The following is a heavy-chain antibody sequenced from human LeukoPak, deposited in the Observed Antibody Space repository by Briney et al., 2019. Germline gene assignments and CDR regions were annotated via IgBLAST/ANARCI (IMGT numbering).Heavy chain of an antibody. Sequence: SETLSLTCTVSGHSISNSYYWGWIRQPPGKGLEGIGSIYHTGSTYYNPSLKSRVTISVDTSKNQFSLKLNSVTAADTAVYYCARDGGYQLSNAFDIWGQGTMVTVSS. CDR1: GHSISNSYY. CDR2: IYHTGST. D-gene: IGHD2-2*01. J-gene: IGHJ3*02. V-gene: IGHV4-38-2*02. CDR3: ARDGGYQLSNAFDI.